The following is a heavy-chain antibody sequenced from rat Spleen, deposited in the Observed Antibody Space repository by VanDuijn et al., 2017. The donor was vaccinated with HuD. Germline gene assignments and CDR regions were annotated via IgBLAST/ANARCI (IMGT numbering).Heavy chain of an antibody. CDR2: MRYDGDT. J-gene: IGHJ2*01. Sequence: QVQLKESGPGLMQPSQTLSLTCTVSGFSLTDYSVHWVRQPPGKGLEWMGRMRYDGDTYYNSALKSRLSISRDTSKSQVFLKLNILQTEDTAIYYCTRGYYFDYWGQGVMVTVSS. V-gene: IGHV2S30*01. CDR1: GFSLTDYS. CDR3: TRGYYFDY.